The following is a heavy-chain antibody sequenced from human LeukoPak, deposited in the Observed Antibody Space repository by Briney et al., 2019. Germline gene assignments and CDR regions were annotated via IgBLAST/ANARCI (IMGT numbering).Heavy chain of an antibody. D-gene: IGHD5-18*01. J-gene: IGHJ4*02. CDR2: FDPEDGET. CDR3: ATVPLWFPRGFDY. CDR1: GYTLTELS. V-gene: IGHV1-24*01. Sequence: ASVKVSCKVSGYTLTELSMHWVRQAPGKGLEGMGSFDPEDGETIYAQKFQGRVTMTEDTSTDTAYMELSSLRSEDTAVYYCATVPLWFPRGFDYWGQGTLVTVSS.